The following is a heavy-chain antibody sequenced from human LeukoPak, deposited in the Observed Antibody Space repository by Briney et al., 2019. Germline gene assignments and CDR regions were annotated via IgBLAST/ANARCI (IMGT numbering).Heavy chain of an antibody. Sequence: QAGGSLRLSCAASGFTFDDYAMHWVRQAPGKGLEWVSGISWNSGSIGYADSVKGRFTISRDNAKNTLYLQMNSLRAEDTAVYYCARVFSADGYNPTGNYFDYWGQGTLVTVSS. CDR3: ARVFSADGYNPTGNYFDY. V-gene: IGHV3-9*01. J-gene: IGHJ4*02. D-gene: IGHD5-24*01. CDR2: ISWNSGSI. CDR1: GFTFDDYA.